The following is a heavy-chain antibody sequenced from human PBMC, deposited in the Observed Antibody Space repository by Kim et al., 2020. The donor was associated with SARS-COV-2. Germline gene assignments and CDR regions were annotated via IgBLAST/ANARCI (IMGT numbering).Heavy chain of an antibody. V-gene: IGHV3-33*01. D-gene: IGHD3-10*01. CDR2: IWYDGSNK. CDR3: ARPQLGEFTQFDY. Sequence: GGSLRLSCAASGFTFSSYGMHWVRQAPGKGLEWVAVIWYDGSNKYYADSVKGRFTISRDNSKNTLYLQMNSLRAEDTAVYYCARPQLGEFTQFDYWGQGTLVTVSS. CDR1: GFTFSSYG. J-gene: IGHJ4*02.